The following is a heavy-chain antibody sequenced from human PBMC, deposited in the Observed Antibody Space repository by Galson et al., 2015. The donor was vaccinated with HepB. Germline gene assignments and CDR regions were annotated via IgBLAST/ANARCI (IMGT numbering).Heavy chain of an antibody. CDR3: ARIVRGCSGGSCSPDY. Sequence: PALVKPTQTLTLTCTFSGFSLSTSGMCVSWIRQPPGKALEWLARIDWDDDKYYSTSLKTRLTISKDTSKNQVVLTMTNMDPVDTATYYCARIVRGCSGGSCSPDYWGQGTLVTVSS. D-gene: IGHD2-15*01. CDR2: IDWDDDK. J-gene: IGHJ4*02. CDR1: GFSLSTSGMC. V-gene: IGHV2-70*11.